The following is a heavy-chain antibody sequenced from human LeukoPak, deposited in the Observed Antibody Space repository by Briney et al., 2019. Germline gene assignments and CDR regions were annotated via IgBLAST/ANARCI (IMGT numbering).Heavy chain of an antibody. CDR2: ISDDGSNK. Sequence: GGSLRLPCAASGFTFSSYAMYWVRQAPGKGPEWVAVISDDGSNKYYADSVKGRFTISRDNSKNTLYLQMNSLRAEDTAVYYCARDGGGEKGSGAFDIWGQGTMVTVSS. CDR1: GFTFSSYA. J-gene: IGHJ3*02. D-gene: IGHD2-15*01. V-gene: IGHV3-30*04. CDR3: ARDGGGEKGSGAFDI.